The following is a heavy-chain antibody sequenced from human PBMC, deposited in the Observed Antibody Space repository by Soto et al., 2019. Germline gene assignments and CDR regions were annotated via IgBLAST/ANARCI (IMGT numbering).Heavy chain of an antibody. Sequence: GGSLRLSCAASGFTFSSYAMHWVRQAPGKGLEWVAVISYDGSNKYYADSVKGRFTISRDNSKNTLYLQMNSLRAEDTAVYYCAREYYYDSSGYSMGNRFFDYWGQGTLVTVSS. J-gene: IGHJ4*02. CDR1: GFTFSSYA. CDR3: AREYYYDSSGYSMGNRFFDY. D-gene: IGHD3-22*01. CDR2: ISYDGSNK. V-gene: IGHV3-30-3*01.